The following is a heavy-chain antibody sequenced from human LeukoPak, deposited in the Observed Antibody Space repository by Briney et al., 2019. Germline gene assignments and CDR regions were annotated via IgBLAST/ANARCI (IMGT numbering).Heavy chain of an antibody. J-gene: IGHJ4*02. D-gene: IGHD3-3*01. CDR2: INPNSGGT. V-gene: IGHV1-2*02. Sequence: ASVMVSCKASGYTFTGYYMHWVRQAPGQGLEWMGWINPNSGGTNYAQKFQGRVTMTRDTSISTAYMELSRLRSDDTAVYYCARDLRITIFGVATGFDYWGQGTLVTVSS. CDR3: ARDLRITIFGVATGFDY. CDR1: GYTFTGYY.